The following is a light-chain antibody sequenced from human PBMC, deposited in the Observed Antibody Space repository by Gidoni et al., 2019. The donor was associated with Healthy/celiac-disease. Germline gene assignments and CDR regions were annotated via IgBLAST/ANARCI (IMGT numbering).Light chain of an antibody. V-gene: IGKV3-15*01. Sequence: EIVITQSPATLSVSPGERATLSCRASPSVSSNVAWYQQKPGQAPRPLIYGASTRATGIPARFSGSGSGTEFTLTISSLQSEDLAVYYCQQYNNWPPWTFGQGTKVEIK. CDR2: GAS. CDR1: PSVSSN. J-gene: IGKJ1*01. CDR3: QQYNNWPPWT.